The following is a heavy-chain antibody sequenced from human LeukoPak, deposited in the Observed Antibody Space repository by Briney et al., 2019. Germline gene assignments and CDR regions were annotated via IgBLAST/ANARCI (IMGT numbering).Heavy chain of an antibody. J-gene: IGHJ3*02. V-gene: IGHV3-30*18. CDR1: GFTFSSYG. Sequence: GGSLRLSCAASGFTFSSYGMHWVRQAPGKGLEWVAVTSYDGGNKYYADSVKGRFTISRDNSKNTLYLQMNSLRAEDMAVYYCAKDYGGNNYDAFDIWGQGTMVAVSS. CDR2: TSYDGGNK. D-gene: IGHD4-23*01. CDR3: AKDYGGNNYDAFDI.